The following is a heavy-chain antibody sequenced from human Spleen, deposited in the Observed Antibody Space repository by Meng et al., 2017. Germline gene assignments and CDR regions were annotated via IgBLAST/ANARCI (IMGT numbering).Heavy chain of an antibody. CDR2: AYYSGST. V-gene: IGHV4-39*01. Sequence: QLQLQESGPGLVKPSETLALTCPVSGDSISSSTYCWGWIRQPPGKGLEWIGCAYYSGSTYYDPSLKSRVAVSVDTSKNQFSLILSSVTAADTAVYYCVRSSGWVRTGFDPWGQGTLVTVSS. D-gene: IGHD6-19*01. CDR3: VRSSGWVRTGFDP. J-gene: IGHJ5*02. CDR1: GDSISSSTYC.